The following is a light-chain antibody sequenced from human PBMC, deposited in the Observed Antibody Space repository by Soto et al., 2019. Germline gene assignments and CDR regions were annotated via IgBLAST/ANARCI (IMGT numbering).Light chain of an antibody. CDR3: QNCFTVPYT. Sequence: DITMTQSPSTVSGSVGDRDTITCRASQTISSWLAWYQQKPGKAPNLLIYDASNLAAGVPSGFSGSGSGTHFTFTITSLQPEDIGTYYCQNCFTVPYTLGQGTKVDIK. J-gene: IGKJ2*01. V-gene: IGKV1-5*01. CDR1: QTISSW. CDR2: DAS.